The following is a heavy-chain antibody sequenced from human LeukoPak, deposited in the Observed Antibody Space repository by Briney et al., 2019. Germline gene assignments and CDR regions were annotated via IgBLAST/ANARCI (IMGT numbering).Heavy chain of an antibody. D-gene: IGHD3-22*01. CDR2: IYYGGST. CDR1: GGSISTYY. V-gene: IGHV4-59*01. CDR3: ARYYYDSSGYHFDY. Sequence: SETLSLTCTVSGGSISTYYWSWVRQPPGKGLEWIGYIYYGGSTNYNPSLKSRVSISVDTSKNQFSPKLSSVTAADTAVYYCARYYYDSSGYHFDYWGQGTPVTVSS. J-gene: IGHJ4*02.